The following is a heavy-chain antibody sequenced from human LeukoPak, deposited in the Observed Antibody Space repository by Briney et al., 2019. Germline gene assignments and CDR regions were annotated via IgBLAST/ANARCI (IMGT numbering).Heavy chain of an antibody. Sequence: QPGGSLRLSCAASGFTFSSYAMSWVRQAPGKGLEWVSVIYSAGNTYYADTVKGRFTISRDNSKNTLYLQMNSLRAEDTAVYYCAREVPSYFDYWGQGTLVTVSS. V-gene: IGHV3-53*01. CDR2: IYSAGNT. CDR1: GFTFSSYA. CDR3: AREVPSYFDY. J-gene: IGHJ4*02.